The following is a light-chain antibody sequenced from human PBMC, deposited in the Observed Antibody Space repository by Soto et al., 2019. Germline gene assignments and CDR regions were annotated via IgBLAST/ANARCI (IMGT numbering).Light chain of an antibody. V-gene: IGLV2-23*01. CDR3: CSYVASSTLV. CDR2: EGS. Sequence: QSALTQPASVSGSPGQSITISCSGTSSDIGAYDYVSWYQQHPGRAPKLMIFEGSKRASGISNRFSGSTSGNTASLTISGLQAEDESDYFCCSYVASSTLVFGGGTKLTVL. J-gene: IGLJ3*02. CDR1: SSDIGAYDY.